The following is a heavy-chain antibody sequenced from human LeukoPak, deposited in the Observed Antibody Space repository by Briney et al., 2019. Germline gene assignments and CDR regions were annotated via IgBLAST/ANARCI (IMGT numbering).Heavy chain of an antibody. CDR2: INPNSGGT. CDR1: GYTFTGYY. Sequence: ASVKVSCKASGYTFTGYYMHWVRQAPGQGLEWMGRINPNSGGTEYEQKFQGRVTMTRDTSISTAYVEVNRLISDDTAIYYCARDVSSTSNWEFDYWGQETLVTVSS. V-gene: IGHV1-2*06. CDR3: ARDVSSTSNWEFDY. D-gene: IGHD1-26*01. J-gene: IGHJ4*02.